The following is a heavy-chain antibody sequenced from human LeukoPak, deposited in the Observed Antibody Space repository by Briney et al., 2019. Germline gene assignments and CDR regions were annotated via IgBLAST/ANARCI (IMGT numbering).Heavy chain of an antibody. V-gene: IGHV3-53*01. D-gene: IGHD3-10*01. CDR1: GLTISSNY. CDR2: IYSGGST. CDR3: ARDPYNSGSSYFDY. Sequence: PGGSLRLSCAVSGLTISSNYMSWVRQAPGKGLEWVSAIYSGGSTSYADSVKGRFTISRDNSKNTLYLQMNSLRAEDTAVYYCARDPYNSGSSYFDYWGKGTLVTVSS. J-gene: IGHJ4*02.